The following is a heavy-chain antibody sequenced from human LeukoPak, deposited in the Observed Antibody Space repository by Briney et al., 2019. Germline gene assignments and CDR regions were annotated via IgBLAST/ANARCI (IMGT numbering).Heavy chain of an antibody. Sequence: GGSLRLSCAASGFTFSSYWMGWVRQAPGKGLDWVAVISFDEINKYYGESVKGRFTISRDNSKSTLYLHMNSLRAEDTAVYYCAGGGIGGILTGYLNLDHWGQGTLVTVSS. CDR3: AGGGIGGILTGYLNLDH. CDR2: ISFDEINK. V-gene: IGHV3-30*03. J-gene: IGHJ4*02. CDR1: GFTFSSYW. D-gene: IGHD3-9*01.